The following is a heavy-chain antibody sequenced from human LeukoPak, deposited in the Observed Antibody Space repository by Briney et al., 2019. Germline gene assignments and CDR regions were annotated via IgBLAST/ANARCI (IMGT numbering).Heavy chain of an antibody. CDR1: GYTFTSYG. Sequence: GASVKVSCKASGYTFTSYGISWVRQAPGQGLEWMGWISAYNGNTNYAQKLQGRVTMTTDTSTSTAYMKLRSLRSDDTAVYYCAKDGTKRWLQLGPHDAFDIWGQGTMVTVSS. J-gene: IGHJ3*02. D-gene: IGHD5-12*01. CDR3: AKDGTKRWLQLGPHDAFDI. CDR2: ISAYNGNT. V-gene: IGHV1-18*01.